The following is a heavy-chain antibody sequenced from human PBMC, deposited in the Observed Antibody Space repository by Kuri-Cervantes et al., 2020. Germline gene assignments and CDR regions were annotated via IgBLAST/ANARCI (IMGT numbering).Heavy chain of an antibody. CDR3: ARSPGAVGDFHY. Sequence: SETLSLTCAVYGGSFSGYFWTWIRQPPGKGLEWIGEINHRGSANYNPSLKSRVTISVDTSKNQFSLKLNSVTAADTAVYYCARSPGAVGDFHYWGQGTLVTVSS. CDR1: GGSFSGYF. J-gene: IGHJ4*02. D-gene: IGHD1-26*01. CDR2: INHRGSA. V-gene: IGHV4-34*01.